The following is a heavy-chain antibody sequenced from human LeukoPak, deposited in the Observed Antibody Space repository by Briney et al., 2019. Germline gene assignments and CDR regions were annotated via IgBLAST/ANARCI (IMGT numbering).Heavy chain of an antibody. V-gene: IGHV3-9*03. CDR2: ISWNSGRI. CDR3: AKSSYYDYWTGHWEH. J-gene: IGHJ4*02. D-gene: IGHD3-3*01. CDR1: GFTFDGYA. Sequence: GGSLRLSCAASGFTFDGYAMHWVRQVPGKGLERVAGISWNSGRIAYADSVKGRFTISRDNDKNSLFLQMDILRVEDMAFYYCAKSSYYDYWTGHWEHWVQGTLVTVSS.